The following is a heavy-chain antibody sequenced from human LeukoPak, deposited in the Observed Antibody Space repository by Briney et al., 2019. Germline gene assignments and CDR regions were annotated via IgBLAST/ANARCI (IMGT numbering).Heavy chain of an antibody. CDR1: GFTFSNSW. CDR2: IKQDGSEK. D-gene: IGHD3-22*01. Sequence: GGSLRLSCAASGFTFSNSWMSWVRQAPGKGLEWVANIKQDGSEKYYVDSVKGRFTISRDNAKNSLYLQMNSLRAGDTAVYYCARDLYRIVVVPHYFDYWGQGTLVTVSS. V-gene: IGHV3-7*01. CDR3: ARDLYRIVVVPHYFDY. J-gene: IGHJ4*02.